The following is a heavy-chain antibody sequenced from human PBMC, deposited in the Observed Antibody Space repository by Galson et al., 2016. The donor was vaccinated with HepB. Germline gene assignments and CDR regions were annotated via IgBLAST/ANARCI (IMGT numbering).Heavy chain of an antibody. Sequence: SVKVSCKASGYTLTSWGLHWVRQAPGQRLEWMGYINAGNRNTKYSQKFQDRVTITSDTSASTAHMELSSLRSEDTAVYYCTRGGWGAVAGDLDWFDHWGQGTLVTVSS. CDR1: GYTLTSWG. V-gene: IGHV1-3*01. J-gene: IGHJ5*02. CDR3: TRGGWGAVAGDLDWFDH. CDR2: INAGNRNT. D-gene: IGHD6-19*01.